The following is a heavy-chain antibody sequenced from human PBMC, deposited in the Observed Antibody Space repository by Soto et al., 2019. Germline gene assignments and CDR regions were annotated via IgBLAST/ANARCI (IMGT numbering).Heavy chain of an antibody. V-gene: IGHV3-23*01. CDR2: IIVSGGST. J-gene: IGHJ6*02. D-gene: IGHD5-12*01. CDR3: AKDNGETRSAISIDDYWGLDV. CDR1: GFPFSRYV. Sequence: ESPRLSCAASGFPFSRYVMSWGRQAPGKGLEWVSTIIVSGGSTYYADSVKGRFTISRDNSKNTLYLQMNSLRAEDTALYYCAKDNGETRSAISIDDYWGLDVWCQET.